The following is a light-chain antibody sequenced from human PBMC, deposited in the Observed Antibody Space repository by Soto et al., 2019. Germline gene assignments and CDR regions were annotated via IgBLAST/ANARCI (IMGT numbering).Light chain of an antibody. CDR2: DNN. J-gene: IGLJ1*01. CDR3: GTGDSRRRAYV. CDR1: NSNIGNNY. Sequence: QSVLTQPPSVSAAPGQKVTISCSGSNSNIGNNYVSWYQRLPGTAPKLLIYDNNKRPSGIPDRFSGSKSGTSATLGITGPQTVDEADYDGGTGDSRRRAYVFGTGTTLTGL. V-gene: IGLV1-51*01.